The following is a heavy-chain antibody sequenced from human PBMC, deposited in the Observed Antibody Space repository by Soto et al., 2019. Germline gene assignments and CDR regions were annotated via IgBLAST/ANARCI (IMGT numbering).Heavy chain of an antibody. Sequence: GGSLRLSCAASGFTVSSNYVSWVRQAPGKGLEWVSVICGDGAAYYADPVKGRFTISRDTSKNTLFLHINSLGVEDTALYYSARDPKGFWSGSSYNYYCLDVWGQGTTVTVSS. V-gene: IGHV3-53*01. CDR1: GFTVSSNY. D-gene: IGHD3-3*01. J-gene: IGHJ6*02. CDR2: ICGDGAA. CDR3: ARDPKGFWSGSSYNYYCLDV.